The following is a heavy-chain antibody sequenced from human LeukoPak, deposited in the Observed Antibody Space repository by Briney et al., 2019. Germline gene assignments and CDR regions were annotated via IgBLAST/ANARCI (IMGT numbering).Heavy chain of an antibody. CDR2: ISSSSSTI. V-gene: IGHV3-48*02. CDR1: GFTFSTYS. CDR3: AREAGDYGDPRREFHY. D-gene: IGHD4-17*01. Sequence: PGGSRRLSCAVSGFTFSTYSMNWVRQAPGKGLEWVSYISSSSSTIFYADSLKGRFTISRDNAKNSLYLQMNSLRDEDTAVYYCAREAGDYGDPRREFHYWGQGTLVTVSS. J-gene: IGHJ4*02.